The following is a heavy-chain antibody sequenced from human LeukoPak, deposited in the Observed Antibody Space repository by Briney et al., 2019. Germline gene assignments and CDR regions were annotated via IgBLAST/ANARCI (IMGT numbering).Heavy chain of an antibody. CDR3: ARSVWFGEVY. D-gene: IGHD3-10*01. Sequence: GGSLRLSCAASGFTFSSYEMNWVRQAPGKGLEWVSYISSSGSTIYYADSVKSRFTISRDNAKNSLYLQMNSLRAEDTAVYYCARSVWFGEVYWGQGTLVTVSS. CDR1: GFTFSSYE. J-gene: IGHJ4*02. V-gene: IGHV3-48*03. CDR2: ISSSGSTI.